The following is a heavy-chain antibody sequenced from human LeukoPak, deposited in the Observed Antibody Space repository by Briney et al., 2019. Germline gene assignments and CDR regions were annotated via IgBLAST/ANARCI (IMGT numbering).Heavy chain of an antibody. D-gene: IGHD2-8*01. CDR2: ISYDGSKK. Sequence: PGRSLRLSCAASGFIFSSYSMHWVRQAPGKGLEWVAVISYDGSKKYYADSVKGRFTISRDNSKNTLYLQMNSLRAEDTAVYYCAKDKYADYYYYMDVWGKGTTVTVSS. V-gene: IGHV3-30*18. CDR3: AKDKYADYYYYMDV. J-gene: IGHJ6*03. CDR1: GFIFSSYS.